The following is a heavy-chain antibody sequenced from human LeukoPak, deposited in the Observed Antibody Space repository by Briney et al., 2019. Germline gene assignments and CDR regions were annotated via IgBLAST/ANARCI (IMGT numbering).Heavy chain of an antibody. V-gene: IGHV4-34*01. Sequence: SETLSLTCAVYGGSFSGYYWSWIRQPPGKGLEWIGEINHSGSTNYNPSLKSRVTISVDTSKNQFSLKLSSVTAADTAVYYCARGWYYYGSGSYYNNYYYGMDVWGQGTTVTVSS. CDR3: ARGWYYYGSGSYYNNYYYGMDV. J-gene: IGHJ6*02. CDR2: INHSGST. CDR1: GGSFSGYY. D-gene: IGHD3-10*01.